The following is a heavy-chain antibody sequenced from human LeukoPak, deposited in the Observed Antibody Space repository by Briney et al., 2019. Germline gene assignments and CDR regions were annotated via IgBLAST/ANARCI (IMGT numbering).Heavy chain of an antibody. CDR1: GYSFTSYW. D-gene: IGHD4-4*01. V-gene: IGHV5-51*01. Sequence: GESLKISCKGSGYSFTSYWIGRVRQMPGKGLEWMGIIYPGDSDTRYSPSFQGQVTISADKSISTAYLQWSSLKASDTAMYYCARPGGDDYTKPHFDYWGQGTLVTVSS. J-gene: IGHJ4*02. CDR3: ARPGGDDYTKPHFDY. CDR2: IYPGDSDT.